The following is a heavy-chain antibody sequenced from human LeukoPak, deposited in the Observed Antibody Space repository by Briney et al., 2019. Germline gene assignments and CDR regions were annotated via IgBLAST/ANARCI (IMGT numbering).Heavy chain of an antibody. D-gene: IGHD1-26*01. Sequence: SETLTLTCTVSGGGGSISSHYWSWIRQPAGKGLEWIGRIYFTGTITYNPSLESRVTISVDTSKNQFSLKLSSVTAADTAVYYCARGLPIPYRPPDYWGQGTLVTVSS. CDR3: ARGLPIPYRPPDY. J-gene: IGHJ4*02. CDR1: GGGGSISSHY. V-gene: IGHV4-4*07. CDR2: IYFTGTI.